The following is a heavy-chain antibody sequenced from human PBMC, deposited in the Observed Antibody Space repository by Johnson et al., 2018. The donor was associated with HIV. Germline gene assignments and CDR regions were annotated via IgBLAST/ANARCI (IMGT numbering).Heavy chain of an antibody. D-gene: IGHD5-12*01. CDR2: INWNGGST. CDR3: ASGDDDGF. V-gene: IGHV3-43D*04. J-gene: IGHJ3*01. CDR1: GFTFDDYA. Sequence: VQLVESGGVVVQPGGSLRLSCAASGFTFDDYAMHWVRQAPGKGLEWVSSINWNGGSTYYADSVKGRFTISRDNSKNTLYLQMNSLRAEDTAVYFCASGDDDGFWGQGTKVTVSS.